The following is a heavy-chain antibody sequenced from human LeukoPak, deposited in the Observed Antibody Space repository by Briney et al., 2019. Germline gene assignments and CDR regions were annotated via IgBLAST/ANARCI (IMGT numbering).Heavy chain of an antibody. J-gene: IGHJ4*02. CDR1: VGSISSSSYY. V-gene: IGHV4-39*07. Sequence: SETLSLTCTVSVGSISSSSYYWGWIRQPPGKGLEWIGSIYYSGSTYYNPSLKSRVTISVDTSKNQFSLKLSSVTAADTAVYYCARDGGVKFCSSTSCYFHYWGQGTLVTVSS. CDR3: ARDGGVKFCSSTSCYFHY. D-gene: IGHD2-2*01. CDR2: IYYSGST.